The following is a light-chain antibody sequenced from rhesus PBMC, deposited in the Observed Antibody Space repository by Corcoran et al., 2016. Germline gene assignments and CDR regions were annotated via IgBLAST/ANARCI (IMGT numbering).Light chain of an antibody. Sequence: QAAPTKPPSVSGSPGQTVTVSCTGTRSDIGAYNHVSGYQKHPGKAPKFIIYGVNKRPSGVSDRFSGSKSDNTASLTISGLVPEDEADYYCCSYTTSKTFIFGSGTRLTVL. CDR3: CSYTTSKTFI. J-gene: IGLJ1*01. CDR2: GVN. V-gene: IGLV2S7*01. CDR1: RSDIGAYNH.